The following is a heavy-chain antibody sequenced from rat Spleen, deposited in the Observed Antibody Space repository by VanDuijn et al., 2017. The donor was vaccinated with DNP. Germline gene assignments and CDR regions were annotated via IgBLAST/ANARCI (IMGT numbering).Heavy chain of an antibody. D-gene: IGHD1-1*01. V-gene: IGHV5-7*01. J-gene: IGHJ3*01. Sequence: EVQLVESGGGLVQPGRSLKLSCPVSGFTFSDFNMAWVRQAPKKGLEWVASITYDDSSTYYGDSVKGRFTISRDNAKSTLYLQMNSLRSEDMATYYCARPMDYYSGGFAYWGQGTLVTVSS. CDR1: GFTFSDFN. CDR2: ITYDDSST. CDR3: ARPMDYYSGGFAY.